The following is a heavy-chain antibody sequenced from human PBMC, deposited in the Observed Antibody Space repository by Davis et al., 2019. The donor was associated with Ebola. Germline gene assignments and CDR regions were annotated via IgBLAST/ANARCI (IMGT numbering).Heavy chain of an antibody. D-gene: IGHD3-10*01. J-gene: IGHJ6*02. CDR2: IYHSGST. CDR3: ARGRITMVQGVIRGRYYYYGMDV. Sequence: MPSETLSLTCAVSGGSISSGGYSWSWIRQPPGKGLEWIGYIYHSGSTNYNPSLKSRVTISVDTSKNQFSLKLSSVTAADTAVYYCARGRITMVQGVIRGRYYYYGMDVWGQGTTVTVSS. CDR1: GGSISSGGYS. V-gene: IGHV4-30-2*01.